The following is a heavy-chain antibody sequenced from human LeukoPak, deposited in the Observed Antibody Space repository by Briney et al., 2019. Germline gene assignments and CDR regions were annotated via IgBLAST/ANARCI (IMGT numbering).Heavy chain of an antibody. Sequence: SETLSLTCAVYGGSFSGYCWSWIRQPPGKGLEWIGEINHSGSTNYNPSLKSRVTISVDTSKNQFSLKLSSVTAADTAVYYCARVTGYMIEDYFDYWGQGTLVTVSS. CDR3: ARVTGYMIEDYFDY. J-gene: IGHJ4*02. CDR2: INHSGST. D-gene: IGHD3-22*01. CDR1: GGSFSGYC. V-gene: IGHV4-34*01.